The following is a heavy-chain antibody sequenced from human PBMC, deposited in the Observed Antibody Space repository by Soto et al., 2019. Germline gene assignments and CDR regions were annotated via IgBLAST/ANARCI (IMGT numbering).Heavy chain of an antibody. D-gene: IGHD3-10*01. Sequence: SETLSLTCTVSGGSISSSSYYWSWIRQPPGKGLEWIGYIYYSGSTNYNPSLKSRVTISVDTSKSQFSLKLSSVTAADTAVYYCARDRRDSRLLWFGELSDTYGMDVWGQGTTVTAP. CDR1: GGSISSSSYY. CDR3: ARDRRDSRLLWFGELSDTYGMDV. CDR2: IYYSGST. J-gene: IGHJ6*02. V-gene: IGHV4-61*01.